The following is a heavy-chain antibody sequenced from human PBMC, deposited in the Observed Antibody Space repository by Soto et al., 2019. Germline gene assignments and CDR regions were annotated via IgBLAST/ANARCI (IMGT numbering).Heavy chain of an antibody. D-gene: IGHD5-12*01. CDR1: GGTFSSYA. V-gene: IGHV1-69*13. J-gene: IGHJ4*02. CDR2: IIPIFGTA. Sequence: SVKVSCKASGGTFSSYAISWVRQAPGQGLEWMGGIIPIFGTANYAQKFQGRVTITADESTSTAYMELSSLRSEDTAVYYCARGTLDIVATTTYYFEYWGQGTLVTVSS. CDR3: ARGTLDIVATTTYYFEY.